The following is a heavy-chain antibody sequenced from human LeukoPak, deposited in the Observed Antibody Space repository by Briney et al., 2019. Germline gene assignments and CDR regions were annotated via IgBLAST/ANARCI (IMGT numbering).Heavy chain of an antibody. CDR1: GFAFSGSA. J-gene: IGHJ4*02. CDR3: SGGSGWYSPDY. Sequence: GGSLRLSCAASGFAFSGSAMHWVRQASGKGLEWVGLIRRTTNNYATAYAASVRGRFTISRDDSKDTAYLQMNSLKTEDTAVYYCSGGSGWYSPDYWGQGTLSPSPQ. V-gene: IGHV3-73*01. CDR2: IRRTTNNYAT. D-gene: IGHD6-19*01.